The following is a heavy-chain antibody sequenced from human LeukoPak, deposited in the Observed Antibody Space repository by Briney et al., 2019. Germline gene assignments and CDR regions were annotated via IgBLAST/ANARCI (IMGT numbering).Heavy chain of an antibody. V-gene: IGHV4-38-2*01. CDR3: ARSNWAYYFDC. J-gene: IGHJ4*02. D-gene: IGHD7-27*01. Sequence: PSETLSLACAVSGYSISSGYYWGWIRQPPGKGLEWIGSIYHSGSTYYNPSLKSRVTISVDTSKNQFSLKLSSVTAADTAVYYCARSNWAYYFDCWGQGTLVTVSS. CDR2: IYHSGST. CDR1: GYSISSGYY.